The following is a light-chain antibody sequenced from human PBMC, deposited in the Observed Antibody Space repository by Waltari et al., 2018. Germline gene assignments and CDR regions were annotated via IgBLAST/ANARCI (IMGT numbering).Light chain of an antibody. CDR1: SSNIGAGYD. CDR3: QSYDNSLSGSRV. Sequence: QSVLTQTPSVSGAPGQSVTISCTGSSSNIGAGYDVHWYQQLPGTAPKLLIYGNNKRPSGVPGRVAVSRSDTSASLAITGLQTEDEADYYCQSYDNSLSGSRVFGVGTRVTVL. V-gene: IGLV1-40*01. CDR2: GNN. J-gene: IGLJ3*02.